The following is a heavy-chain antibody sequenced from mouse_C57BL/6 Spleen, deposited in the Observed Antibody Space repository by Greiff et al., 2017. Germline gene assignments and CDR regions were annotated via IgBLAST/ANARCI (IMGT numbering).Heavy chain of an antibody. Sequence: EVKLMESGPELVKPGASVKMSCKASGFTFTDYNMHWVKQSHGKSLEWIGSLNPKNGGTNYTPKFKGKATLTENKSSSTAYLELRSLTPEDSAVYYCASFYCGNRYYFDNWGQGTTLSVCS. D-gene: IGHD2-1*01. J-gene: IGHJ2*01. V-gene: IGHV1-22*01. CDR1: GFTFTDYN. CDR3: ASFYCGNRYYFDN. CDR2: LNPKNGGT.